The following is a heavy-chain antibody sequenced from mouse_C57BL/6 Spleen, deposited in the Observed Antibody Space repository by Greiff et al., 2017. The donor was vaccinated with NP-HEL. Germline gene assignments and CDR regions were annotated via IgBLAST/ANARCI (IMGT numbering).Heavy chain of an antibody. D-gene: IGHD2-3*01. CDR2: INPSTGGT. CDR1: GYSFTGYY. Sequence: VQLQQSGPELVKPGASVKISCKASGYSFTGYYMNWVKQSPEKSLEWIGEINPSTGGTTYNQKFKAKATLTVDKSSSTAYMQLKSLTSEDSAVYYCANYDFDYWGQGTTLTVSS. J-gene: IGHJ2*01. CDR3: ANYDFDY. V-gene: IGHV1-42*01.